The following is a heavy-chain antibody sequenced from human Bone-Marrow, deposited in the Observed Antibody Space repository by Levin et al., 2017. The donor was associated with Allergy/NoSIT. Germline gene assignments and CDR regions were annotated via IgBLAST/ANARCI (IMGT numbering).Heavy chain of an antibody. V-gene: IGHV4-59*01. Sequence: PSETLSLTCTISGGSISNYYWNWIRQSPGKGLEWLGFVYYTGSTDYNPSLKSRVTVSLDTSDNRFSLRLSSVTAADTAVYYCARESLMGRIVAAGFDSWGQGIPVTVSS. CDR3: ARESLMGRIVAAGFDS. CDR1: GGSISNYY. D-gene: IGHD6-13*01. CDR2: VYYTGST. J-gene: IGHJ4*02.